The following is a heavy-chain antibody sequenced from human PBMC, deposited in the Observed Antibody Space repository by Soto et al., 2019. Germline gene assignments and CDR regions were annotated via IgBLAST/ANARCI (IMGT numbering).Heavy chain of an antibody. CDR1: GFTFSSYG. V-gene: IGHV3-33*01. CDR2: IWYDGSNK. CDR3: ARVVYDILTGTQNQGSMTRYYPFHYYYYGMDV. Sequence: GGSLRLCCAASGFTFSSYGMHWVRQAPGKGLEWVAVIWYDGSNKYYADSVKGRFTISRDNSKNTLYLQMNSLRAEDTAVYYCARVVYDILTGTQNQGSMTRYYPFHYYYYGMDVWGQGTTVTVSS. J-gene: IGHJ6*02. D-gene: IGHD3-9*01.